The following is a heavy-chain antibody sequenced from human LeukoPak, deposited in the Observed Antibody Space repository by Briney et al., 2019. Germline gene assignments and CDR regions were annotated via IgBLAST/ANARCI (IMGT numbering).Heavy chain of an antibody. CDR1: GFTFRDYA. V-gene: IGHV3-23*01. D-gene: IGHD3-22*01. Sequence: QPGGSLLLSCAASGFTFRDYAMNWGRPAPGKGLEGVSVISGSGTNTSYAGSVKGRFTISRGNSRNTLFLQMNDLRAEDTALYYCAKDAHSIYYYDSSVYYSFDSWGQGTQVTVSS. J-gene: IGHJ4*02. CDR2: ISGSGTNT. CDR3: AKDAHSIYYYDSSVYYSFDS.